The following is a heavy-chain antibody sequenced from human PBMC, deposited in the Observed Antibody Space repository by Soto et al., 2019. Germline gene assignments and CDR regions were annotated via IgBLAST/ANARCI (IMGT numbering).Heavy chain of an antibody. CDR2: ISGGSSYI. J-gene: IGHJ4*02. D-gene: IGHD3-22*01. CDR3: ARDHGYYDSGGYYSTPFDY. CDR1: GFSFSSYT. V-gene: IGHV3-21*01. Sequence: SLRLSCAASGFSFSSYTMNWVRQAPGKGLEWVSSISGGSSYIYYAESVKGRFTISRDNAKDSLYLQMNSLRAEDTAVYYCARDHGYYDSGGYYSTPFDYWGQGIVVTVSS.